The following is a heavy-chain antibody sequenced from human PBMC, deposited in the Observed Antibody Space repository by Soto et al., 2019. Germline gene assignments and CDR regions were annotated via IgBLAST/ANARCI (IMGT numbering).Heavy chain of an antibody. D-gene: IGHD1-1*01. CDR3: VEGWNDF. CDR1: GFMFSSAW. CDR2: IKSTKDGGAR. J-gene: IGHJ4*02. V-gene: IGHV3-15*01. Sequence: EVQVVESEGDLVEPGGSLRLSCVTSGFMFSSAWMSWVRQAPGKGLEWVARIKSTKDGGARDYAAPVNGRFSISRDDSKSTVYLQMNSLRVEDTALYYCVEGWNDFWGQGTLVTVSS.